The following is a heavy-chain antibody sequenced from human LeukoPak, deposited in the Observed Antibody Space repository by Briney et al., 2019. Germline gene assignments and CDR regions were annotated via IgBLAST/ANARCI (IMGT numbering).Heavy chain of an antibody. CDR1: GGSISSSSYY. CDR2: INYSGST. J-gene: IGHJ4*02. CDR3: ARLRSGRFLEE. D-gene: IGHD3-3*01. V-gene: IGHV4-39*01. Sequence: SETLSLTCTVSGGSISSSSYYWGWIRQPPGEGLEWIGSINYSGSTYYNLSLKRRVTISVDTSKNQFSLKLSSATAADKAVYYCARLRSGRFLEEGGQGTLVTVSS.